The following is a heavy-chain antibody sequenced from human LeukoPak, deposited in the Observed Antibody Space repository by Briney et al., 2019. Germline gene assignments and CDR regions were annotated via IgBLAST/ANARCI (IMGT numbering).Heavy chain of an antibody. D-gene: IGHD3-22*01. CDR2: ISSSGNTI. CDR1: GFTFNNYE. V-gene: IGHV3-48*03. J-gene: IGHJ4*02. Sequence: GGSLRLSCAASGFTFNNYEMNWVRQAPGKGLEWVSYISSSGNTIYYADSVKGRFTISRDDAKNSLYLQMNSLRAEDTAVYYCARGHPGWLFDYWGQGTLVTVSS. CDR3: ARGHPGWLFDY.